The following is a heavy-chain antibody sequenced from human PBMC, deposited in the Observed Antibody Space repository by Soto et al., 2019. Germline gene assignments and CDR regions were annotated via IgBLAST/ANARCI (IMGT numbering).Heavy chain of an antibody. CDR2: IYHSGST. V-gene: IGHV4-39*07. D-gene: IGHD6-13*01. CDR1: GGSISSGDYY. J-gene: IGHJ6*02. Sequence: SETLSLTCTVSGGSISSGDYYWGWIRQPPGKGLEWIGEIYHSGSTNYNPSLKSRVTISVDKSKNQFSLKLSSVTAADTAVYYCARDLTAAAAGFYYYYGMDVWGQGTTVT. CDR3: ARDLTAAAAGFYYYYGMDV.